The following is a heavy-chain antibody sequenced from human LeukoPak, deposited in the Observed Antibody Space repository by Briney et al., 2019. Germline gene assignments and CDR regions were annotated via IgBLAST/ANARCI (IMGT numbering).Heavy chain of an antibody. CDR1: GFTFSSYA. CDR3: ANLGAYYDSSGFD. D-gene: IGHD3-22*01. V-gene: IGHV3-23*01. J-gene: IGHJ4*02. CDR2: ISGSGGST. Sequence: QPGGSLRLSCAASGFTFSSYAMSWVRQAPGKGLEWISAISGSGGSTYYADSVKGRFTISRDNSKNTLYLQMNSLRAEDTAVYYCANLGAYYDSSGFDWGQGTLVTVSP.